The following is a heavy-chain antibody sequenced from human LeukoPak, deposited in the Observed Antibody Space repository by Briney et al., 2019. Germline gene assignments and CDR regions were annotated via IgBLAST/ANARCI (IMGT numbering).Heavy chain of an antibody. Sequence: GGSLRLSCAASGFSFSSYGMHWVRQAPGKGLEWLTVISYDGNTIYYADSVKGRFTISRDNSKNTLYLQMNSLRIEDPAAYYCAKDLSVVGAHDSFDVWGQGTMVTVSS. V-gene: IGHV3-30*18. CDR1: GFSFSSYG. D-gene: IGHD1-26*01. J-gene: IGHJ3*01. CDR2: ISYDGNTI. CDR3: AKDLSVVGAHDSFDV.